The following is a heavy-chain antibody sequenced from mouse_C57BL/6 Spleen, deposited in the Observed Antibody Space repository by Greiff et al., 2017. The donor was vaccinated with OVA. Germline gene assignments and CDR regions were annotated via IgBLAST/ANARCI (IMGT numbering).Heavy chain of an antibody. J-gene: IGHJ2*01. CDR3: ARQLRLRQYCCDY. V-gene: IGHV1-53*01. D-gene: IGHD3-2*02. CDR2: INPSNGGT. CDR1: GYTFTSYW. Sequence: QVQLQQPGTELVKPGASVKLSCKASGYTFTSYWMHWVKQRPGQGLEWIGNINPSNGGTNYNEQFKSKATLTVDKSSSTAYMQLSSVTSEDSAVYCYARQLRLRQYCCDYWGQGTTLTVSS.